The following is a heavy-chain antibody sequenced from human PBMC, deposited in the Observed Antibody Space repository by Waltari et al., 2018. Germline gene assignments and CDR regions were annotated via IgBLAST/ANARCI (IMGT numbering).Heavy chain of an antibody. J-gene: IGHJ4*02. Sequence: EVQLVESGGGLVKPGGSLRLSCAASGFTFSSYSMNWVRQAPGKGLEWVSSISSSSSYIYYAESVKGRFTISRDNAKNSLYLQMNSLRAEDTAVYYCARDFQYSSSSRDYWGQGTLVTVSS. CDR3: ARDFQYSSSSRDY. CDR1: GFTFSSYS. D-gene: IGHD6-6*01. CDR2: ISSSSSYI. V-gene: IGHV3-21*01.